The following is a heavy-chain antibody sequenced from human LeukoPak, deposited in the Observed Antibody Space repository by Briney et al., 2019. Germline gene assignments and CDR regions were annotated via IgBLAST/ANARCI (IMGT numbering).Heavy chain of an antibody. CDR3: ARAPVSGSYHFDY. D-gene: IGHD1-26*01. CDR1: GFTFSSYS. J-gene: IGHJ4*02. CDR2: ISSSSSYI. V-gene: IGHV3-21*01. Sequence: GGSLRLSCAASGFTFSSYSMNWVRQAPGNGLVWVSSISSSSSYIYYADSVKGRFTISRDNAKNSLYLQMNSLRAEDTAVYYCARAPVSGSYHFDYWGQGTLVTVSS.